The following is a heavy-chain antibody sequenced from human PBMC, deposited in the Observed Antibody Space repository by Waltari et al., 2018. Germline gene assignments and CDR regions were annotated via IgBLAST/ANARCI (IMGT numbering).Heavy chain of an antibody. V-gene: IGHV3-7*03. J-gene: IGHJ3*02. Sequence: EVQLVESGGGLVQPGGSLRLSCAASGFTFSSYWMSWVRQAQGKGREGVANIKQDGSEKYYVDSVKGRFTISRDNAKNSLYLQMNSLRAEDTAVYYCARAYDFWSGYYTGNAFDIWGQGTMVTVSS. D-gene: IGHD3-3*01. CDR2: IKQDGSEK. CDR1: GFTFSSYW. CDR3: ARAYDFWSGYYTGNAFDI.